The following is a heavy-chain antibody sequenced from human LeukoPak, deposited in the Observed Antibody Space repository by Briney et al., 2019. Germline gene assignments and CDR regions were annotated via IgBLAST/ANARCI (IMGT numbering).Heavy chain of an antibody. CDR3: ARAKDFSRSFFH. CDR2: ISHTGTT. CDR1: GDSIGSGAYY. V-gene: IGHV4-30-2*01. Sequence: PSETLSLTCTVSGDSIGSGAYYWSWLRQTPGRGLEWIGYISHTGTTYYNPSLKNRVTISVGRSKNQFSLKLSSVTAAHTAVYYCARAKDFSRSFFHWGQGTRVTVS. D-gene: IGHD6-6*01. J-gene: IGHJ4*02.